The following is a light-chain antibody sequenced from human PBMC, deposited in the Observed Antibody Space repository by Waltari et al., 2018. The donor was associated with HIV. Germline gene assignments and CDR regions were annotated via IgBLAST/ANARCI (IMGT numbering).Light chain of an antibody. CDR2: EVR. CDR1: SSDVGGYNY. Sequence: QSALTQPASVSGSPGQSITISCTGTSSDVGGYNYVSWYQQNPGKAPKLMIYEVRNLPSGVSNRFSGSKSGNTASLTISGLQAEDEADYYCSSYTSSSTLVVFGGGTKLTVL. CDR3: SSYTSSSTLVV. V-gene: IGLV2-14*01. J-gene: IGLJ2*01.